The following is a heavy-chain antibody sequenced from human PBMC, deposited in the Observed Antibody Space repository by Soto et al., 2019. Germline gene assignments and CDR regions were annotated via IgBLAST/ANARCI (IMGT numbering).Heavy chain of an antibody. V-gene: IGHV3-48*03. CDR3: ARSPFLECN. D-gene: IGHD3-3*02. Sequence: GGSLRLSCAASGFTFSAYEMNWVRQAPGKGLEWVSYISSSGNTIYYADSVKGRFTISRDNAENSLFLQMNSLRVEDTAFYYCARSPFLECNWAQGXLVTVSS. CDR1: GFTFSAYE. J-gene: IGHJ4*02. CDR2: ISSSGNTI.